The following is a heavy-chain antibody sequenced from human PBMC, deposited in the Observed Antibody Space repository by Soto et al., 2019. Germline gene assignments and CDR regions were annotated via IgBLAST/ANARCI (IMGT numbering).Heavy chain of an antibody. D-gene: IGHD5-12*01. J-gene: IGHJ4*02. CDR1: GFTFSSYG. CDR2: ISYDGSNK. Sequence: QVQLVESGGGVVQPGRSLRLSCAASGFTFSSYGMHWVRQAPGKGLEWVAVISYDGSNKYYADSVKGRFTISRDNSKNTLYLQMNSLRAEDTAVYYCAKDYGEIVATIAYWGQGTLVTVSS. CDR3: AKDYGEIVATIAY. V-gene: IGHV3-30*18.